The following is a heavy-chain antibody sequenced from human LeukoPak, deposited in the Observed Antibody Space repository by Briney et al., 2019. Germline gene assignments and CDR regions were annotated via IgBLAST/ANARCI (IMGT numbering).Heavy chain of an antibody. Sequence: SGPTLVNPTQTLTLTCTFSGFSLSTTGMRVSWIRQPPGKALEWLARIDWDDDKFYSTSLKTRLTISKDTPKNQVVLTVTNVDPVDTGTYFCARTLRSSWYYFDYWGQGTLVTVSS. CDR2: IDWDDDK. CDR1: GFSLSTTGMR. V-gene: IGHV2-70*04. CDR3: ARTLRSSWYYFDY. J-gene: IGHJ4*02. D-gene: IGHD6-13*01.